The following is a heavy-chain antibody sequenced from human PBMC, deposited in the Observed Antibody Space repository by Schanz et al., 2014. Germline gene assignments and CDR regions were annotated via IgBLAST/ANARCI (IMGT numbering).Heavy chain of an antibody. V-gene: IGHV1-18*01. J-gene: IGHJ6*02. CDR1: GYTFTTYG. CDR3: ARDRGHVEQHVREGYYAMEA. D-gene: IGHD6-6*01. CDR2: ISAYNGHT. Sequence: QVQLVQSGREVKKPGASVKVSCKASGYTFTTYGISWVRQAPGQGLEWMGWISAYNGHTNYAQKFQGRVTMTTDTATSTAYMEVRRLRSDDTAVYYCARDRGHVEQHVREGYYAMEAGGQGTTVAVSS.